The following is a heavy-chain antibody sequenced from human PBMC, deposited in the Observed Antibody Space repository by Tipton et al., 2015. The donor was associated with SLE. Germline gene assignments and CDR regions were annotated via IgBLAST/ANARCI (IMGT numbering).Heavy chain of an antibody. CDR2: IKQDGSEK. Sequence: SLRLSCAASGFTFSSYWMSWVRQAPGKGLEWVANIKQDGSEKYYVDSVKGRFTISRDNAKNSLYLQMNSLRAEDTAVYYCAKDQWLVLYYFDYWGQGTLVTVSS. CDR1: GFTFSSYW. D-gene: IGHD6-19*01. J-gene: IGHJ4*02. V-gene: IGHV3-7*03. CDR3: AKDQWLVLYYFDY.